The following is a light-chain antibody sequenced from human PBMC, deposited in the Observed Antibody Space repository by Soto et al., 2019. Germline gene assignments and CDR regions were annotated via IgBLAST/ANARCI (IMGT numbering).Light chain of an antibody. J-gene: IGKJ4*01. CDR3: QQYDNLPLT. Sequence: DIQMTQSPSSLSASVGVRVTITCSASQDISNYLNWYQQKPGKAPKLVIYDASNLETGVPSSFSGSGSGTDFTFTNSSLQPEDIATYYWQQYDNLPLTFGGRTKVEVK. CDR1: QDISNY. V-gene: IGKV1-33*01. CDR2: DAS.